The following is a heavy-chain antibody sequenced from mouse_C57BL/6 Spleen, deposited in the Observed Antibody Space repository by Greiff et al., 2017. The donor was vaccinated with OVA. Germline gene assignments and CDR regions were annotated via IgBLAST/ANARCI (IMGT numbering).Heavy chain of an antibody. J-gene: IGHJ3*01. Sequence: VQLPQSGAELAKPGASVKLSCQASGYPFTSYLMHWVKQRPGQGLEWIGYINPSSGYTKYNQKFKDKATLTADKSSSTAYMQLSSLTYEDSAVYYCARQNWDGGFAYWGQGTLVTVSA. V-gene: IGHV1-7*01. CDR2: INPSSGYT. CDR1: GYPFTSYL. CDR3: ARQNWDGGFAY. D-gene: IGHD4-1*01.